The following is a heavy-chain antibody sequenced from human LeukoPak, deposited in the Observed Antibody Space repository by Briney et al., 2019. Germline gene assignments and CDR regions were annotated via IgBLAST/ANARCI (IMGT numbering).Heavy chain of an antibody. V-gene: IGHV3-23*01. D-gene: IGHD1-26*01. CDR1: GFTFDSYA. CDR2: ISGSGGST. Sequence: GGSLRLSCAASGFTFDSYAMSWVRQAPGKGLEWVSAISGSGGSTYYADSVKGRFTISRDNSKNTLYLQMNSLRDEDTAVCYCAKDRGYYYFDYWGQGTLVTVSS. J-gene: IGHJ4*02. CDR3: AKDRGYYYFDY.